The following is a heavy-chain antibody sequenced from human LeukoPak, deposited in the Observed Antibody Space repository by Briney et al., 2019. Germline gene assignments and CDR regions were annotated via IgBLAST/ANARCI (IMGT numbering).Heavy chain of an antibody. V-gene: IGHV3-21*01. CDR1: GFTFSSYS. CDR3: ARGELTTVTSYYYYGMDV. Sequence: GGSLRLSCAAYGFTFSSYSMNWVRQAPGKGLEWVSSISSSSSYIYYADSVKGRFTISRDNAKNSLYLQMNSLRAEDTAVYYCARGELTTVTSYYYYGMDVWGQGTTVTVSS. D-gene: IGHD4-17*01. J-gene: IGHJ6*02. CDR2: ISSSSSYI.